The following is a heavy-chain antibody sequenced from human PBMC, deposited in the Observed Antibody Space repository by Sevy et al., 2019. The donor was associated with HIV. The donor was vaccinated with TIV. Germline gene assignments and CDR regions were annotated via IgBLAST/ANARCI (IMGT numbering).Heavy chain of an antibody. CDR3: ARGSRGTFGS. CDR1: GFTFTSDY. D-gene: IGHD1-26*01. J-gene: IGHJ4*02. V-gene: IGHV3-74*01. Sequence: GESLKISCAASGFTFTSDYMHWVRQPPGKGLVWVSHINTDGKIIRYADSVKGRFTTPRDNAKKTLYLQMNSLRAEDTAVYYCARGSRGTFGSWGQGTLVTVSS. CDR2: INTDGKII.